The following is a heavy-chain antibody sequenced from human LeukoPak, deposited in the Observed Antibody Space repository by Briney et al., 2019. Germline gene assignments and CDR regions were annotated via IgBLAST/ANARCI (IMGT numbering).Heavy chain of an antibody. D-gene: IGHD5-24*01. CDR2: IRGNGGNT. CDR1: GFTFSSYA. CDR3: AKSRGWLQIWDY. V-gene: IGHV3-23*01. Sequence: GGSLRLSCAASGFTFSSYAMSWVRQAPGKGLEWVSLIRGNGGNTYYADSVKGRFTISRDNSMNTLYLQMNRLRAEDTAVYYCAKSRGWLQIWDYWGQGTLVTVSS. J-gene: IGHJ4*02.